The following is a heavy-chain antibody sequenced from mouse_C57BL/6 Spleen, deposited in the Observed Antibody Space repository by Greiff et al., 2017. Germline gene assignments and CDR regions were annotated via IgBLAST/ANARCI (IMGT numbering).Heavy chain of an antibody. Sequence: DVMLVESGGGLVKPGGSLKLSCAASGFTFSSYAMSWVRQTPEKRLEWVATISDGGSYTYYPDNVKGRFTISRDNAKNNLYLQMSHLKSEDTAMYYCARMGDYYGSSYGFDYWGQGTTLTVSS. J-gene: IGHJ2*01. V-gene: IGHV5-4*03. CDR1: GFTFSSYA. CDR2: ISDGGSYT. CDR3: ARMGDYYGSSYGFDY. D-gene: IGHD1-1*01.